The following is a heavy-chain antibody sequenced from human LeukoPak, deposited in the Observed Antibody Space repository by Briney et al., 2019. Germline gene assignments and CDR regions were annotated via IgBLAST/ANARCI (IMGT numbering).Heavy chain of an antibody. J-gene: IGHJ4*02. D-gene: IGHD6-13*01. CDR2: IKQDGSEK. V-gene: IGHV3-7*01. CDR1: GFTFSSYW. Sequence: GGSLRLSCAASGFTFSSYWMSWVRQAPGKGLEWVANIKQDGSEKYYVDSVKGRFTISRDNAKNSLYLQMNSLRAEDTAVYYCARGPGSSWSEVDYWGQGTLVTVSS. CDR3: ARGPGSSWSEVDY.